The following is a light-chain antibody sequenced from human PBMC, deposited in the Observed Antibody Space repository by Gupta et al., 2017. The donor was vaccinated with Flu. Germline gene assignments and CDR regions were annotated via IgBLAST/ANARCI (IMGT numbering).Light chain of an antibody. CDR2: DDS. V-gene: IGLV3-21*02. J-gene: IGLJ3*02. CDR3: QVCDSGSDRWV. CDR1: NIGSKS. Sequence: SYVLTQPPSVSVAPGQTARITCGGNNIGSKSVHWYQQKPGQAPVVVVYDDSDRPSGIPERFSGSNSGNKATRTISRVEAGDEAEDYCQVCDSGSDRWVFGGRTKLTVL.